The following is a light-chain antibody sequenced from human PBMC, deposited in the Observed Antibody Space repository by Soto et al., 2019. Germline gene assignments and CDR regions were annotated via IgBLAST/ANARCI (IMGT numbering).Light chain of an antibody. J-gene: IGKJ5*01. CDR3: QQLNSYPIT. CDR2: DAS. CDR1: QSVSNN. Sequence: VLTQSPAALSVSPGDSATLSCRASQSVSNNLAWYQQKPGQAPRLLIYDASSRATGIPDRFSGGGSGTDFTLTISRLEPEDFATYYCQQLNSYPITFGQGTRLENK. V-gene: IGKV3D-15*01.